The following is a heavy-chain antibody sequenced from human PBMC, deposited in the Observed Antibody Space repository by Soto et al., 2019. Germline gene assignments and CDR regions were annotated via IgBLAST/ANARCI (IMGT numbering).Heavy chain of an antibody. Sequence: SETLSLTCTVSGGSISSSSYYWGWIRQPPGKGLEWIGSIYYSGSTYYNPSLKSRVTISVDTSKNQFSLKLSSVTAADTAVYYCARGYCSGGSCYRYWGQGSQVTVSS. CDR2: IYYSGST. D-gene: IGHD2-15*01. V-gene: IGHV4-39*01. CDR1: GGSISSSSYY. J-gene: IGHJ4*02. CDR3: ARGYCSGGSCYRY.